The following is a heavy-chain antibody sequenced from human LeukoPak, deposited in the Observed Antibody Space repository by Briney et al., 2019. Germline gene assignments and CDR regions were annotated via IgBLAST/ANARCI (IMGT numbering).Heavy chain of an antibody. D-gene: IGHD2/OR15-2a*01. Sequence: GRSLRLSCAASGFTFSSYGMHWVRQAPGKGLEWVAKMKEDGSATYYVDSVKGRFTISRDNAKRSLYLQMSSLKVEDTAVYYCARGGASHFDPWGQGTLVTVSS. CDR2: MKEDGSAT. J-gene: IGHJ5*02. CDR3: ARGGASHFDP. V-gene: IGHV3-7*04. CDR1: GFTFSSYG.